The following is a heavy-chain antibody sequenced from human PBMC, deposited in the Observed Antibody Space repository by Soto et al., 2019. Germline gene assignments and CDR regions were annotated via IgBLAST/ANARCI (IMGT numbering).Heavy chain of an antibody. CDR2: IYWDDDK. Sequence: QITLKASGPTLVKPTQTLTLTCTFSGFSLSTTRVAVGWIRQPPGKALEWLALIYWDDDKRYSPFLKSRLTITTDTSKNQVVLTMTNMDPVDTATYYFAHSVVAGLGYYFDYWGQGTLVTVS. CDR1: GFSLSTTRVA. J-gene: IGHJ4*02. D-gene: IGHD6-19*01. CDR3: AHSVVAGLGYYFDY. V-gene: IGHV2-5*02.